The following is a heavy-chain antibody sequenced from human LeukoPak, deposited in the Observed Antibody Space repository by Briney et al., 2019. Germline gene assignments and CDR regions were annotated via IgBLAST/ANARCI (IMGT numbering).Heavy chain of an antibody. CDR3: ARCGVSYYGAYYYYYYMDV. Sequence: SETLSLTCTVSGGSISSSSYYWGWIRQPPGKGLEWIGSIYYSGSTYYNPSLKSRVTISVDTSKNQFSLKLSSVTAADTAVYYCARCGVSYYGAYYYYYYMDVWGKGTTVTVSS. CDR1: GGSISSSSYY. V-gene: IGHV4-39*01. D-gene: IGHD1-26*01. J-gene: IGHJ6*03. CDR2: IYYSGST.